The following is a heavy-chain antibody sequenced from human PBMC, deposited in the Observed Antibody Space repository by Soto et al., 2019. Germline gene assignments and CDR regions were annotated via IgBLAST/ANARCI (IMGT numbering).Heavy chain of an antibody. CDR3: AGKSENSSSGDSSRGYPTYYYYYMDV. D-gene: IGHD6-13*01. Sequence: EQLQQWGAGLLKPSETLSLTCAVYGGSYSGHYWSWIRQPPGKGLEWIGEIFHSGSTNYNPSLKSRVTISVDTSTKQISLKLSSVTATDTAVYYCAGKSENSSSGDSSRGYPTYYYYYMDVWGKGTTVTVSS. CDR2: IFHSGST. J-gene: IGHJ6*03. CDR1: GGSYSGHY. V-gene: IGHV4-34*12.